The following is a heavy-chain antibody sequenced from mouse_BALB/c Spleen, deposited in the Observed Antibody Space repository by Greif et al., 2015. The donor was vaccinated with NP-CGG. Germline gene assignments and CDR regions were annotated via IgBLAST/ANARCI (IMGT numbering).Heavy chain of an antibody. CDR2: ISDGGSYT. D-gene: IGHD1-1*01. CDR3: ARDYYGSSYAMDY. CDR1: GFTFSDYY. Sequence: EVKLVESGGGLVKPGGSLKLSCAASGFTFSDYYMYWVRQTPEKRLEWVATISDGGSYTYYPDSVKGRFTISRDNAKNNLYLQMSSLKSEDTAMYYCARDYYGSSYAMDYWGRGTSVTVSS. V-gene: IGHV5-4*02. J-gene: IGHJ4*01.